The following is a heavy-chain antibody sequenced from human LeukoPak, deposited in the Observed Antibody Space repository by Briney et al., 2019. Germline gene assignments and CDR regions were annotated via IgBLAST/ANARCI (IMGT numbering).Heavy chain of an antibody. J-gene: IGHJ6*02. Sequence: TMXXVRQAPGKGLEWVSSIDSSSYIYYADSLKGRFTISRDNAKNSLYLQMNSLRAEDTAVYYCARDRSPTGMDVWGQGTTVTVSS. CDR3: ARDRSPTGMDV. CDR2: IDSSSYI. V-gene: IGHV3-21*01. D-gene: IGHD2-8*02. CDR1: T.